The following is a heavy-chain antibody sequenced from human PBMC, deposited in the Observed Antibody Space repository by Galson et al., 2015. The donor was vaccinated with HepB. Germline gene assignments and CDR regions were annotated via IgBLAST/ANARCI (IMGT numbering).Heavy chain of an antibody. CDR3: VREISH. Sequence: SVKVSCKASGGTFRNYIINWVRQAPGEGLEWLGGVISVFGTTKYAQKFQSRIAITADASTNTAYLALSSLKSEDTAVYYCVREISHWGHGTLVTVSS. J-gene: IGHJ4*01. CDR1: GGTFRNYI. CDR2: VISVFGTT. V-gene: IGHV1-69*13.